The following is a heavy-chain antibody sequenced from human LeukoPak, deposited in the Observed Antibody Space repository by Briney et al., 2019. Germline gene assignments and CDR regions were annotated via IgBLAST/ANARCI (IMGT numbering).Heavy chain of an antibody. D-gene: IGHD3-22*01. CDR1: GFTFSNYG. J-gene: IGHJ4*02. CDR3: ARGRGYDSGTYNYAFSDY. V-gene: IGHV3-33*01. Sequence: GRSLRLSCAASGFTFSNYGMHWVRQAPGKGLEWVAVIWYDGGNKYYADSVKGRFTISRDNSKNTLYLQMNSLRNEDTAVYYCARGRGYDSGTYNYAFSDYWGQGTLVTVSS. CDR2: IWYDGGNK.